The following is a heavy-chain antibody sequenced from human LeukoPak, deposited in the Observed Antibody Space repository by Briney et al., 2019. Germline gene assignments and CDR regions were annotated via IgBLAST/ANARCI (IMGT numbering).Heavy chain of an antibody. CDR2: INYGGTT. Sequence: PSETLSLTCAASGGSISSSNYYWSWIRQPPGRELEWIASINYGGTTYYKPSLKSRVTISVDTSKNHFSLRLSSVTAADTAVYLCARYVVSGSGRYYFDYWGQGSLVTVSS. D-gene: IGHD3-10*01. CDR1: GGSISSSNYY. J-gene: IGHJ4*02. CDR3: ARYVVSGSGRYYFDY. V-gene: IGHV4-39*02.